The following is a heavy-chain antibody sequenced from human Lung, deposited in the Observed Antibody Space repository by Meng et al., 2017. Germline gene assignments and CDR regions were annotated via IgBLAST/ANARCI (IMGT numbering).Heavy chain of an antibody. CDR2: INHSGST. D-gene: IGHD4-11*01. CDR3: ARGPTTMAHDFDY. J-gene: IGHJ4*02. Sequence: QGLLQPWGSGTLHLSGTLYLTCVVSGGSFSDYYWSWVRQPPGKGLEWIGEINHSGSTNYNPSLESRATISVDTSQNNLSLKLSSVTAADSAVYYCARGPTTMAHDFDYWGQGTLVTVSS. CDR1: GGSFSDYY. V-gene: IGHV4-34*01.